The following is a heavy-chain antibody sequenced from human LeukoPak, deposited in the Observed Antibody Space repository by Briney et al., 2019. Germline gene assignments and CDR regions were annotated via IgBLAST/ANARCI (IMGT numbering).Heavy chain of an antibody. CDR3: AKDLLPDYYGSGSYSY. CDR2: ISGSGGST. D-gene: IGHD3-10*01. J-gene: IGHJ4*02. CDR1: GSTFSSYG. Sequence: GGSLRLSCAASGSTFSSYGMSWVRQAPGKGLEWVSAISGSGGSTYYADSVKGRFTISRDNSKNTLYLQMNSLRAEDTAVYYCAKDLLPDYYGSGSYSYWGQGTLVTVSS. V-gene: IGHV3-23*01.